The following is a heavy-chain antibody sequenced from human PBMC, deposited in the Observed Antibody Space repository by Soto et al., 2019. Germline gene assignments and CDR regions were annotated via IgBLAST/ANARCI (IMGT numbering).Heavy chain of an antibody. V-gene: IGHV4-34*01. CDR1: GGSFSGYY. Sequence: QVQLQQWGAGLLKPSETLSLTCAVYGGSFSGYYWSWIRQPPGKGLEWIGEINHSGSTNYNPSLKSRVTISVDTSTNQFSLKLSSVTAADTAVYYCARVLYDILTPDAFDIWGQGTMVTVSA. CDR2: INHSGST. CDR3: ARVLYDILTPDAFDI. D-gene: IGHD3-9*01. J-gene: IGHJ3*02.